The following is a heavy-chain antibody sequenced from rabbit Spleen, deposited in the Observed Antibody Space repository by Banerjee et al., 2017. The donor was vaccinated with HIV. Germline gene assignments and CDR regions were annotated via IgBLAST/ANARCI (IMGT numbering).Heavy chain of an antibody. CDR1: GIDFTNYY. CDR2: IYVARGTT. D-gene: IGHD4-1*01. V-gene: IGHV1S7*01. CDR3: ARAIVPWLGLTRLDL. Sequence: QLVESGGGLVQPGGSLKLSCKASGIDFTNYYITWVRQAPGKGLEWIGIIYVARGTTDYASWVNGRFTISSDNAQSTVDLKMTSLTAADTATYFCARAIVPWLGLTRLDLWGPGTLVTVS. J-gene: IGHJ3*01.